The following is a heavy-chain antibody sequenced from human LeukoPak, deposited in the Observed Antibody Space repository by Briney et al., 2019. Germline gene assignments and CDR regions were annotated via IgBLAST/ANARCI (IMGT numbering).Heavy chain of an antibody. Sequence: SETLSLTCTVSGGSISSYYWSWIRQPPGKGLEWIGYIYYSGSTNYNPSLKSRVTISVDTSKNQFSLKLSSVTAADTAVYYCAREGVGATTADAFDIWGQGTMVTVSS. J-gene: IGHJ3*02. D-gene: IGHD1-26*01. CDR1: GGSISSYY. V-gene: IGHV4-59*01. CDR3: AREGVGATTADAFDI. CDR2: IYYSGST.